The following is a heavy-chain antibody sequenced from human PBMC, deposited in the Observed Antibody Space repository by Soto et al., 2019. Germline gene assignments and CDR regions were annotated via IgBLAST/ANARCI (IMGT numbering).Heavy chain of an antibody. V-gene: IGHV1-18*04. D-gene: IGHD5-18*01. CDR1: GYTFTSYG. Sequence: QVQLVQSGAEVKKPGASVKVSCKASGYTFTSYGISWVRQAPGQGLEWMGWISAYNGNTNYAQKLQGRVTMTTDTSTSTAYMDLRSLRSDDTAVYYCARDLDTAMVPSGFDYWGQGTLVTVSS. CDR2: ISAYNGNT. CDR3: ARDLDTAMVPSGFDY. J-gene: IGHJ4*02.